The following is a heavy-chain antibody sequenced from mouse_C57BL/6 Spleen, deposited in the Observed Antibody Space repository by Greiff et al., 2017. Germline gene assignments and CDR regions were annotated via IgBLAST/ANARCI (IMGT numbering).Heavy chain of an antibody. CDR3: ARDGYSSYWYFDV. Sequence: VQLQQPGAELVRPGTSVKLSCKASGYTFTSYWMHWVKQRPGQGLEWIGVIDPSDSYTNYNQKFKGKATLTVDTSSSTAYMQLSSLTSEDSAVYYCARDGYSSYWYFDVWGTGTTVTVSS. CDR2: IDPSDSYT. CDR1: GYTFTSYW. V-gene: IGHV1-59*01. J-gene: IGHJ1*03. D-gene: IGHD2-3*01.